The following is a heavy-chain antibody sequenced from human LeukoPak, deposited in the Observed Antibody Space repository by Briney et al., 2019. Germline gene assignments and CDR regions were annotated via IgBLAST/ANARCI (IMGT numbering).Heavy chain of an antibody. CDR2: IYYSGST. J-gene: IGHJ4*02. Sequence: TLSLTCTVSGGSISSGGYYWSWIRQHPGKGLEWIGYIYYSGSTYYNPSLKSRVTISVDTSKNQFSLKLSSVTAADTAVYYCASVRTTGAPIGYWGRGTLVTVSS. D-gene: IGHD3-10*01. CDR3: ASVRTTGAPIGY. V-gene: IGHV4-31*03. CDR1: GGSISSGGYY.